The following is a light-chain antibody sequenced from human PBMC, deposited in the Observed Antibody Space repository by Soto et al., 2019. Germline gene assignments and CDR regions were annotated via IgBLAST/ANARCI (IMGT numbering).Light chain of an antibody. Sequence: EIVLTQSPGTLSLSPVERATLSCRASQSVSSSYLAWYQQKPGQAPRLLIYGASSRATGIPDRFSSSGSGTDLTLTISRLEPVDFAVYFCQQYGSSPMYTFVQGTKLEIK. CDR3: QQYGSSPMYT. V-gene: IGKV3-20*01. J-gene: IGKJ2*01. CDR1: QSVSSSY. CDR2: GAS.